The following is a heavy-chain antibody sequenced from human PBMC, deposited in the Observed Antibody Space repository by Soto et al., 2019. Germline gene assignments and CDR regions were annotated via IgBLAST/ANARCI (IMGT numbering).Heavy chain of an antibody. CDR1: GYTFTGYY. D-gene: IGHD5-18*01. CDR2: INPNSGGT. CDR3: ARLRGYSYGYYFDY. V-gene: IGHV1-2*04. J-gene: IGHJ4*02. Sequence: QVQLVQSGAEVKKPGASVKVSCKASGYTFTGYYMHWVRQAPGQGLEWMGWINPNSGGTNYAQKFQGWVTXXRXTXXSTAYMELSRLRSDDTAVYYCARLRGYSYGYYFDYWGQGTLVTVSS.